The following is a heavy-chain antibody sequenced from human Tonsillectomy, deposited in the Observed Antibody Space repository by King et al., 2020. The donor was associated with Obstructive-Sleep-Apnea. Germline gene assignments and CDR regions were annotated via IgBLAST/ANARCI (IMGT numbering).Heavy chain of an antibody. CDR2: IDPSDSYI. Sequence: VQLVESGAEVKKPGESLRISWKGSGDWFTSYWISWVRQIPGKSLEWMGRIDPSDSYIKDSPSFQGHVPISAGKSISTAYLQWGSLKALDTAMYYCARHRGSSGWYIYGMDVWGQGTTVTVSS. CDR1: GDWFTSYW. J-gene: IGHJ6*02. V-gene: IGHV5-10-1*03. D-gene: IGHD6-19*01. CDR3: ARHRGSSGWYIYGMDV.